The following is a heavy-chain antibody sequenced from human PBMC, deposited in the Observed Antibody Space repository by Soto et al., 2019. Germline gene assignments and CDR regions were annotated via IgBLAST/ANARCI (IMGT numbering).Heavy chain of an antibody. CDR1: GFAFSSYW. V-gene: IGHV3-7*01. D-gene: IGHD2-21*01. Sequence: PGGSLRLSCVVSGFAFSSYWMNWVRQAPGKGLEWVANIKQDGSEKYYVDSAKGRFTISRDNAKNSLYLQMNSLSAEDTAIYYCARGNSPINIYWGQGTLVTVSS. CDR3: ARGNSPINIY. J-gene: IGHJ4*02. CDR2: IKQDGSEK.